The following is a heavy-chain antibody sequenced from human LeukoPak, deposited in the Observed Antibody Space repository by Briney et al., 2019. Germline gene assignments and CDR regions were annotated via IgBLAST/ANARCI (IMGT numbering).Heavy chain of an antibody. CDR3: AILSRAQLLELNHDAFDI. CDR1: GFTFSSYS. V-gene: IGHV3-48*01. J-gene: IGHJ3*02. Sequence: PGGSLRLSCAASGFTFSSYSMNWVRQAPGKGLEWVSYISSSSSTIYYADSVKGRFTISRDNAKNSLYLQMNSLRAEDTAVYYCAILSRAQLLELNHDAFDIWGQGTMVTVSS. CDR2: ISSSSSTI. D-gene: IGHD2-2*01.